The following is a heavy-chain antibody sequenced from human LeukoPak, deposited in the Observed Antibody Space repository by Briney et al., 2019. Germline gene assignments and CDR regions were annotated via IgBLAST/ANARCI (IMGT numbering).Heavy chain of an antibody. J-gene: IGHJ4*02. D-gene: IGHD1-7*01. Sequence: WASVNVSCKASGGTFSSYAISWVRQAPGQGLEWMGGIIPIFGTANYAQKFQGRVTITADESTSTAYMELSRLRSEDTAVYYCAGRYNWNYGGDYWGQGTLVTVSS. CDR1: GGTFSSYA. CDR3: AGRYNWNYGGDY. V-gene: IGHV1-69*13. CDR2: IIPIFGTA.